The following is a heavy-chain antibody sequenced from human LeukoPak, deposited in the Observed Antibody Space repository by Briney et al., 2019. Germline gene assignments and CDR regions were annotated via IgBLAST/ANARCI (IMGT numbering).Heavy chain of an antibody. CDR3: ARQSGSSSGLDY. V-gene: IGHV4-39*01. Sequence: PSETLSLTCTVSGGSISSSSYYWGWIRQPPGEGLEWIGSIYYSGSTYYNPSLKSRVTISVDTSKNQFSLKLSSVTAADTAVYYCARQSGSSSGLDYWGQGTLVTVSS. CDR1: GGSISSSSYY. J-gene: IGHJ4*02. D-gene: IGHD6-6*01. CDR2: IYYSGST.